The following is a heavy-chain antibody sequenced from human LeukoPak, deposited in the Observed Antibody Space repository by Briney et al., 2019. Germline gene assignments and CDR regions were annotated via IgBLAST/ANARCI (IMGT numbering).Heavy chain of an antibody. CDR3: TRLSYDSSGYLDNYFDY. Sequence: GESLKISCKGSGYSFTSYWIGWVRQMPGKGLEWMGIIYPGDSDIRYSPSFQGQVTISADKSITTAYLQWSSLKASDTAMYYCTRLSYDSSGYLDNYFDYWGQGTLVTVSS. D-gene: IGHD3-22*01. CDR1: GYSFTSYW. J-gene: IGHJ4*02. V-gene: IGHV5-51*01. CDR2: IYPGDSDI.